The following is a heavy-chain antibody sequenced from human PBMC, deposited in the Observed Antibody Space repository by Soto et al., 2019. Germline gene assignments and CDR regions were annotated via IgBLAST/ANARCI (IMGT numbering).Heavy chain of an antibody. CDR2: IDIGGNT. CDR1: GVSVTNNY. V-gene: IGHV3-66*01. CDR3: ARGRGSTGYLGREHYFDY. D-gene: IGHD2-2*01. Sequence: GGSLRLSCAASGVSVTNNYMNWVRQAPGKGLEWVSIIDIGGNTYYADSVKDRFTISRDNSRNTLYLHMDSLRAEDTAVYYCARGRGSTGYLGREHYFDYWGQGTLVTVSS. J-gene: IGHJ4*02.